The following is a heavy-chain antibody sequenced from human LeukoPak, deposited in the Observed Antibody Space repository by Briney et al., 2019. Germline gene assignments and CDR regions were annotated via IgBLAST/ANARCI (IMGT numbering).Heavy chain of an antibody. V-gene: IGHV1-2*06. D-gene: IGHD2-2*01. J-gene: IGHJ4*02. CDR2: INPNSGGT. CDR3: ARDYCSSTSCLFDY. Sequence: ASVKVSCKASGYTFTGYYMHWVRQAPGQGLEWMGRINPNSGGTNYAQKFQGRVTMTRDTSISTAYMELSRLRSDDTAVYYCARDYCSSTSCLFDYWGQGTLVTVSS. CDR1: GYTFTGYY.